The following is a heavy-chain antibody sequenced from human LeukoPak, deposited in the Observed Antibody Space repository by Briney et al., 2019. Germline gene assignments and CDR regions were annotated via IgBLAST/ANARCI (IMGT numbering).Heavy chain of an antibody. CDR1: GFTFSSYS. CDR3: ARDTGVRYFDWLPLDY. D-gene: IGHD3-9*01. V-gene: IGHV3-21*01. J-gene: IGHJ4*02. Sequence: GGSLRLSCAASGFTFSSYSMTWVRQAPGKGLEWVSSISSSSSYIYYADSVKGRFTISRDNAKNSLYLQMNSLRAEDTAVYYCARDTGVRYFDWLPLDYWGQGTLVTVSS. CDR2: ISSSSSYI.